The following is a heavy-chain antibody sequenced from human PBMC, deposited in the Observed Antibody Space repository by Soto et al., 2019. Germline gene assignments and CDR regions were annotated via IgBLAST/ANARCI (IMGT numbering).Heavy chain of an antibody. CDR2: IIPAFDTV. Sequence: SVKVSCKDTGGLFSSYAVSWVRQAPGQGLEWMGGIIPAFDTVYYAQKFQGRVTITADESTNTAYMELSSLRSEDTAMYYCARGGSGYVWFNEFWGQGTLVTVSS. J-gene: IGHJ4*02. CDR1: GGLFSSYA. V-gene: IGHV1-69*13. CDR3: ARGGSGYVWFNEF. D-gene: IGHD3-22*01.